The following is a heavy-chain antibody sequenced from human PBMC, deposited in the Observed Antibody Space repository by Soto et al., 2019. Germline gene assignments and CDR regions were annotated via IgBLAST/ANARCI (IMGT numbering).Heavy chain of an antibody. J-gene: IGHJ4*02. D-gene: IGHD6-13*01. Sequence: QVQLQQWGAGLLKPSETLSLTCAVYGGSFSGYYWSWIRQPPGKGLEWIGEINHSGNTNYNPSLKSRVTISVATSKSHLFLNLSSVTAADTAMYYCARHHVRGRTIAGAAEFWGQGTLVTVAS. V-gene: IGHV4-34*01. CDR2: INHSGNT. CDR3: ARHHVRGRTIAGAAEF. CDR1: GGSFSGYY.